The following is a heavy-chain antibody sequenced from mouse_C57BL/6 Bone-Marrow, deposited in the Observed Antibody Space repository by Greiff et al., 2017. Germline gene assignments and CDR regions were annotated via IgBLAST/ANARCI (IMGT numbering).Heavy chain of an antibody. Sequence: EVHLVESGPVLVKPGASVKMSCKASGYTFTDYYMNWVKQSHGKSLEWIGVINPYNGGTSYNQKFKGKATLTVDKSYSTPYMELNSLTSEDSAVYYCARLGLDSPACFAYWGQGTLVTVSA. CDR1: GYTFTDYY. CDR3: ARLGLDSPACFAY. CDR2: INPYNGGT. V-gene: IGHV1-19*01. D-gene: IGHD6-1*01. J-gene: IGHJ3*01.